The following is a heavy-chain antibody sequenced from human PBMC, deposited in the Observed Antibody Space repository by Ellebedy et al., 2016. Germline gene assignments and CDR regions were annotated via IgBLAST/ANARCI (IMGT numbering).Heavy chain of an antibody. V-gene: IGHV4-61*02. Sequence: SETLSLTXTVSGDSISNTDYYWTWIRQPAGKGLEWIGRIHSTGGTKYNPSLEIRLSMSLDTSKNQFSLQLTSVTAADTAVYYCARGHCGPGCSMYNWFDPWGQGTLVTVSS. J-gene: IGHJ5*02. CDR1: GDSISNTDYY. CDR2: IHSTGGT. CDR3: ARGHCGPGCSMYNWFDP. D-gene: IGHD2-15*01.